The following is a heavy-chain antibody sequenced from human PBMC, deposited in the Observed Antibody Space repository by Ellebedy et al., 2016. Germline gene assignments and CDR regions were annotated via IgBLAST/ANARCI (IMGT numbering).Heavy chain of an antibody. Sequence: ASVKVSCKASGYTFTGYYMHWVRQAPGQGLEWMGWINPNSGGTNYAQKFQGWVTMTRDTSISTAYMELSRLRSDDTAVYYCASWSSGSYSNGARYYGMDVWGQGTTVTVSS. CDR1: GYTFTGYY. V-gene: IGHV1-2*04. CDR2: INPNSGGT. D-gene: IGHD1-26*01. J-gene: IGHJ6*02. CDR3: ASWSSGSYSNGARYYGMDV.